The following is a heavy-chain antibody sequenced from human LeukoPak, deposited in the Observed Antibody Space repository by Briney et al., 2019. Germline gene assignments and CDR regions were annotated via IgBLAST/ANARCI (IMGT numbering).Heavy chain of an antibody. J-gene: IGHJ4*02. Sequence: PSETLSLTCTVSGGSISSGGYYWSWIRQPPGKGLEWIGYIYHSGSTYYNPSLKSRVTISVDRSKNQFSLKLSSVTAADTAVYYCARVRESLYYFDYWGQGTLVTVSS. CDR1: GGSISSGGYY. CDR3: ARVRESLYYFDY. V-gene: IGHV4-30-2*01. CDR2: IYHSGST. D-gene: IGHD5-24*01.